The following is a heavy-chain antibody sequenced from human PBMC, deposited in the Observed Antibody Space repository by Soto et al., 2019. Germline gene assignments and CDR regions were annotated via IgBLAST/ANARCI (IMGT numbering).Heavy chain of an antibody. Sequence: SVKVSCKASGGTFSSYTISWVRQAPGQGLEWMGRIIPILGIANYAQKFQGRVTITADKSTSTAYMEPSSLRSEDTAVYYCARAEVAGPKYYYYYYMDVWGKGTTVTVSS. CDR3: ARAEVAGPKYYYYYYMDV. CDR1: GGTFSSYT. V-gene: IGHV1-69*02. D-gene: IGHD6-19*01. CDR2: IIPILGIA. J-gene: IGHJ6*03.